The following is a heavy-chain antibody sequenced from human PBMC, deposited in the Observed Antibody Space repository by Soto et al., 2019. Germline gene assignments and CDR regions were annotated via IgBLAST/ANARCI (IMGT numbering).Heavy chain of an antibody. CDR2: IYYSGST. Sequence: PSETLSLTCIVSGGSISSSSYYWGWIRQPPGKGLEWIGSIYYSGSTYYNPSLKSRVTISVDTSKNQFSLKLSSVTAADTAVYYCARQGRNAFDIWGQGTMVTVSS. CDR3: ARQGRNAFDI. V-gene: IGHV4-39*01. CDR1: GGSISSSSYY. J-gene: IGHJ3*02.